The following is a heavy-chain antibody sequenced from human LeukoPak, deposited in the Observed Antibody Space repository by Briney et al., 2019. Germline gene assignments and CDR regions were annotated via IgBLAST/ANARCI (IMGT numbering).Heavy chain of an antibody. V-gene: IGHV3-74*01. CDR1: GFTFSNYG. Sequence: GRSLRLSCTASGFTFSNYGIHWVRQAPGQGLVWVSRINSDGTSTIYADSVKGRFTISRDNAKNTLYLQMNSLRAEDTAVYYCARARRDGYNVFDYWGQGALVTVSS. CDR2: INSDGTST. CDR3: ARARRDGYNVFDY. J-gene: IGHJ4*02. D-gene: IGHD5-24*01.